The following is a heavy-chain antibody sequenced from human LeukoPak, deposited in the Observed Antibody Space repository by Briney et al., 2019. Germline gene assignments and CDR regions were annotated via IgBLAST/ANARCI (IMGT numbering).Heavy chain of an antibody. CDR1: GFTFDDHA. CDR2: ISWNRGNI. D-gene: IGHD3-22*01. Sequence: GRSLRLSCAASGFTFDDHAMHWVRQAPGKGLEWVSGISWNRGNIGYADSVKGRFTISRDNAKNSLYLQMDSLRAEDTALYYCAKAPGYYSYSHYWGQGTMVTVSS. V-gene: IGHV3-9*01. J-gene: IGHJ4*02. CDR3: AKAPGYYSYSHY.